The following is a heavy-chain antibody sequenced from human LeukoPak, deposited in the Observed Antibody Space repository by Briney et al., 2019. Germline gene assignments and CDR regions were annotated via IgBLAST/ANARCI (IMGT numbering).Heavy chain of an antibody. D-gene: IGHD1-1*01. CDR2: ISGSGADT. J-gene: IGHJ4*02. CDR3: AKLSGTYGTTSRVLDS. V-gene: IGHV3-23*01. CDR1: GFTFTTYA. Sequence: GGSLRLSCAASGFTFTTYAIIWVRQAPGRGLEWVSAISGSGADTYYADSVKGRFAISRDNSKNTFYLQMNSLRAEDTAVYYCAKLSGTYGTTSRVLDSWGQGALVTVSS.